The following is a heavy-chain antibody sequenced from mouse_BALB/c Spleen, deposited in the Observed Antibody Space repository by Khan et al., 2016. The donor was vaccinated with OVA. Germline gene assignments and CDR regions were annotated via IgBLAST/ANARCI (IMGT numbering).Heavy chain of an antibody. CDR2: INTYTGEP. V-gene: IGHV9-1*02. CDR1: GYTFTNYG. J-gene: IGHJ1*01. CDR3: ARGGSYWYFDL. Sequence: QIQLVQSGPELKKPGETVKISCKASGYTFTNYGMNWVKQAPGKGLKWMGWINTYTGEPTYTDDFKGRFAFSLETSASTAYLQINNLKNEDMATYFCARGGSYWYFDLWGAGTTVTVTS.